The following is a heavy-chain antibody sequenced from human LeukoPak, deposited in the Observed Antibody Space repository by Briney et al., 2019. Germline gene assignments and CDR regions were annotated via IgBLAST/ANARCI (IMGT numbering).Heavy chain of an antibody. CDR1: GGSIRSYY. CDR2: IYYSGST. Sequence: PSETLSLTCTVSGGSIRSYYWSWIRQPPGKGLEWIGYIYYSGSTNYNPSLKSRVTISVDTSKNQFSLKLSSVTAADTAVYYCARHLRGDLYYYYYGMDVWGQGTTVTVSS. CDR3: ARHLRGDLYYYYYGMDV. V-gene: IGHV4-59*08. D-gene: IGHD4-17*01. J-gene: IGHJ6*02.